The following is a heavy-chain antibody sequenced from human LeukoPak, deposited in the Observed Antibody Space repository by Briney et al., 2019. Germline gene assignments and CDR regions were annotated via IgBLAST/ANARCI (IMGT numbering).Heavy chain of an antibody. V-gene: IGHV3-23*01. CDR1: GFTFSSYA. CDR2: ISSSGGTT. D-gene: IGHD3-22*01. CDR3: VRKASYYDSSEDGYFDL. Sequence: GGSLRLSYAASGFTFSSYAMTWVRQAPGKGLEWVSGISSSGGTTYHADSVKGRFTISRDNSKNTLYLQMNSLRAEDTAVYYCVRKASYYDSSEDGYFDLWGRGTLVTVSS. J-gene: IGHJ2*01.